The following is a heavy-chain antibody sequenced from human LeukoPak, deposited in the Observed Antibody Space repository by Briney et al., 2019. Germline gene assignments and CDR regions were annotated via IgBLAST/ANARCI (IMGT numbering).Heavy chain of an antibody. J-gene: IGHJ4*02. V-gene: IGHV4-59*12. CDR1: GGSISSYY. CDR2: IYYSGST. D-gene: IGHD3-10*01. CDR3: ARDPYGEGNFDY. Sequence: PSETLSLTCTVSGGSISSYYWSWIRQPPGKGLEWIGYIYYSGSTNYNPSLKSRVTISVDTSKNQFSLKLSSVTAADTAVYYCARDPYGEGNFDYWGQGTLVTVSS.